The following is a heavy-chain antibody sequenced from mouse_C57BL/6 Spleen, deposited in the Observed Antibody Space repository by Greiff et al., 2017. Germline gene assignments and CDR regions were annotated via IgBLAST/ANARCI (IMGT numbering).Heavy chain of an antibody. CDR2: IWSGGST. CDR3: ASQLGPYWYFDV. CDR1: GFSLTSYG. V-gene: IGHV2-2*01. D-gene: IGHD4-1*02. J-gene: IGHJ1*03. Sequence: QVQLKQSGPGLVQPSQSLSITCTVSGFSLTSYGVHWVRQSPGKGLEWLGVIWSGGSTDYNAAFISRLSISKDNSKSQVFFKMNSLQADDTAIYYCASQLGPYWYFDVWGTGTTVTVSS.